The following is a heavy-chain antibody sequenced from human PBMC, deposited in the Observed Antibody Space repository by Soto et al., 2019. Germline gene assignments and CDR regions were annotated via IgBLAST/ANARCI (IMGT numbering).Heavy chain of an antibody. D-gene: IGHD2-15*01. CDR1: GSSVSSYY. Sequence: SETLSLTCTVSGSSVSSYYWSWIRQPPGKGLEWIGYIYYGENTHYNPSLKSRVTISGDTSKNQFSLRLSSVTAADTAVYYCARHGPPTKCNGGGCPFDPWGQGTLVTVSS. CDR2: IYYGENT. CDR3: ARHGPPTKCNGGGCPFDP. J-gene: IGHJ5*02. V-gene: IGHV4-59*08.